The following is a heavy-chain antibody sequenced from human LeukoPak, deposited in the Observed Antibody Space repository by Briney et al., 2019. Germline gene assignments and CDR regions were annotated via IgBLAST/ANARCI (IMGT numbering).Heavy chain of an antibody. CDR1: GFTFNTYG. V-gene: IGHV3-33*06. CDR3: AKSNSESQTTVGN. D-gene: IGHD1-26*01. J-gene: IGHJ4*02. CDR2: IWSDGTHK. Sequence: GGSLRLSCAASGFTFNTYGMHWVSQAPGKGLEWVAVIWSDGTHKYYSDCVKGRFTISRDNSKTTLYLEMNSLRVEDTAVYYCAKSNSESQTTVGNWGQGTLVTVSS.